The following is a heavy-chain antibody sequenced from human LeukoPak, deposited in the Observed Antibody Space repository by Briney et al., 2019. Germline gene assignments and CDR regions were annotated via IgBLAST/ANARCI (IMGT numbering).Heavy chain of an antibody. Sequence: PGGSLRLSCAASGFTVSSNYMSWVRQAPGKGLEWVSVIYSGGSTYYADSVKGRFTISRDNSKNTLYLQMNSLRAEDTAVYYCARSRDRGYIDYWGQGTLVTVSS. CDR2: IYSGGST. CDR3: ARSRDRGYIDY. D-gene: IGHD2-2*01. CDR1: GFTVSSNY. V-gene: IGHV3-66*01. J-gene: IGHJ4*02.